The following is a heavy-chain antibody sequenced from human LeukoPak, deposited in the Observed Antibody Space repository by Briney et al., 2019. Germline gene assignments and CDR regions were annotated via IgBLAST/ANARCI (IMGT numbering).Heavy chain of an antibody. D-gene: IGHD3-10*01. CDR1: EFTFTSYW. Sequence: GGSLRLSCAASEFTFTSYWMSWVRQAPGKGLEWVANIKHDGREKYYVDSVKGRSTISRDNAKNSLYLQMNSLRAEDTAVYYCARDAFRARYFDLWGRGTLVTVSS. CDR2: IKHDGREK. CDR3: ARDAFRARYFDL. J-gene: IGHJ2*01. V-gene: IGHV3-7*01.